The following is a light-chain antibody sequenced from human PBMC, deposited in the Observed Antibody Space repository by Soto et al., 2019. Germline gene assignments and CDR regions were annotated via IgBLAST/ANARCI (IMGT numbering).Light chain of an antibody. CDR3: CSFTSSYTLV. CDR1: SSDVGGYDS. J-gene: IGLJ2*01. CDR2: DVT. V-gene: IGLV2-11*01. Sequence: QSALTQPRSVSGSPGQSVTISCTGASSDVGGYDSVSWYRQHPGKAPQLMIYDVTKRPSGVPDRFSGSKSGNTASLTISGLQAEDEADYYCCSFTSSYTLVFGGGTQLTVL.